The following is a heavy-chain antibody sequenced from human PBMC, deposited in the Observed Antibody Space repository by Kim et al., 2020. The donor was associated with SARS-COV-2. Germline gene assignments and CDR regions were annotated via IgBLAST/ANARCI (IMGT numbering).Heavy chain of an antibody. J-gene: IGHJ6*02. Sequence: SLKSRVTISVDTSKNQFSLKLSSVTAADTAVYYCARHPHSYSSSLEVVDVWGQGTTVTVSS. D-gene: IGHD6-6*01. V-gene: IGHV4-59*08. CDR3: ARHPHSYSSSLEVVDV.